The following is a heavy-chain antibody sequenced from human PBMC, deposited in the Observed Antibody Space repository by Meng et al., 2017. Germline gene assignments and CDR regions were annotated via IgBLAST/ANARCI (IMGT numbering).Heavy chain of an antibody. J-gene: IGHJ6*02. D-gene: IGHD5-18*01. CDR2: IGTAGDT. CDR1: GFTFSSYD. CDR3: ARGVDTANGVDV. V-gene: IGHV3-13*01. Sequence: GESLKISCAASGFTFSSYDMHWVRQATGKGLEWVSAIGTAGDTYYPGSVKGRFTISRENAKNSLYLQMNSLRAGDTAVYYCARGVDTANGVDVWGQGTTVTVSS.